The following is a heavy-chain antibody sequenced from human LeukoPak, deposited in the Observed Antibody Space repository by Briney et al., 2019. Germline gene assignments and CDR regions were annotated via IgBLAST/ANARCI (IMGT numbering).Heavy chain of an antibody. CDR2: RIPIFGTA. Sequence: GASVKVSFKASGGTFSSYAISWVRQAPGQGLEWMGGRIPIFGTANYAQKFQGRVTITADESTSTAYMELSSLRSEDTAVYYCASPALTTVTTSSRLDYWGQRTLVTVSS. D-gene: IGHD4-11*01. J-gene: IGHJ4*02. CDR1: GGTFSSYA. CDR3: ASPALTTVTTSSRLDY. V-gene: IGHV1-69*01.